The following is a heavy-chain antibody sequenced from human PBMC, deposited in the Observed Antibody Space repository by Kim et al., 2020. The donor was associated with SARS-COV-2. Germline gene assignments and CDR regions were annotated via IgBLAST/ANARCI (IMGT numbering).Heavy chain of an antibody. Sequence: SETLSLTCTVSGGSISSSSYYWGWIRQPPGKGLEWIGSIYYSGSTYYNPSLKSRVTISVDTSKNQFSLKLSSVTAADTAVYYCARRGDILTGFDNWFDPWGQGTLVTVSS. V-gene: IGHV4-39*01. D-gene: IGHD3-9*01. CDR3: ARRGDILTGFDNWFDP. CDR2: IYYSGST. J-gene: IGHJ5*02. CDR1: GGSISSSSYY.